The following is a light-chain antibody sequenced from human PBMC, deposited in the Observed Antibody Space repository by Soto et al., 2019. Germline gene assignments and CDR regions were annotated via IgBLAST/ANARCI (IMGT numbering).Light chain of an antibody. J-gene: IGLJ1*01. CDR3: TSYTAYSTYV. CDR1: SSDVGGYNH. Sequence: QSVLTQPASVSGSPGQSITISCSGTSSDVGGYNHVSWYQQHPGKAPKLVINEVSNRPSGVSNRFSGSKSGNTASLTISGLQAEDDGDYYCTSYTAYSTYVFGPGTKVTVL. CDR2: EVS. V-gene: IGLV2-14*01.